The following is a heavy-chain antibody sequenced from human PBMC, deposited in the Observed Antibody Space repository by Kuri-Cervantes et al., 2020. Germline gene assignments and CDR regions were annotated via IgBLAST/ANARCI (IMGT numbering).Heavy chain of an antibody. J-gene: IGHJ4*02. CDR1: GFTFDDYA. D-gene: IGHD3-10*01. V-gene: IGHV3-9*01. CDR3: ARALIYGSGSPGGY. Sequence: SLKISCAASGFTFDDYAMHWVRQAPGKGLEWVSGISWNSGSIGYADSVKGRLTIARDNAKKSLHLQMNSLRAEDTAVYYCARALIYGSGSPGGYWGQGTLVTVSS. CDR2: ISWNSGSI.